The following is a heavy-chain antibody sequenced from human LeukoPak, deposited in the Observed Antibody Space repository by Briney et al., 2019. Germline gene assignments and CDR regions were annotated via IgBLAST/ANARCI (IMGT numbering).Heavy chain of an antibody. J-gene: IGHJ4*02. D-gene: IGHD6-13*01. V-gene: IGHV4-34*01. Sequence: SETLSLTCAVYGGSFSGYYWSWIRQPPGKGMEWIGEINHSGSTNYNPSLKSRVTISVDTSKNQFSLKLSSVTAADTAVYYCARGPGPQPSPEIAAAATGFDYWGQGTLVTVSS. CDR1: GGSFSGYY. CDR3: ARGPGPQPSPEIAAAATGFDY. CDR2: INHSGST.